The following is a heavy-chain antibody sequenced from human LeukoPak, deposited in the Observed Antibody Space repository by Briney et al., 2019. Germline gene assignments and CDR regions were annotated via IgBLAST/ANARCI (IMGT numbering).Heavy chain of an antibody. CDR1: GFTFSSYS. CDR3: ARAVVAVAGSFDY. D-gene: IGHD6-19*01. Sequence: GGSLRLSCAASGFTFSSYSMNWVRQAPGKGLEWVSSISSSSSYIYYADSVKGRFTISRDNAKNSLYLQMNSLRAEDTAVYYCARAVVAVAGSFDYWGQGTLVTVSS. CDR2: ISSSSSYI. J-gene: IGHJ4*02. V-gene: IGHV3-21*01.